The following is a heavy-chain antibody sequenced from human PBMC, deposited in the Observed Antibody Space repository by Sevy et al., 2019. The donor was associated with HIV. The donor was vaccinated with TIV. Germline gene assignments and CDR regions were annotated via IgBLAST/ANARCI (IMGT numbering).Heavy chain of an antibody. CDR1: GYTVTSYG. V-gene: IGHV1-18*04. CDR3: ATSTSGAGTTRASAFDI. D-gene: IGHD6-19*01. Sequence: ASVKVSCKASGYTVTSYGISWVRQAPGQGLEWMGWIGAYNGNTNYAQKLQGRVTMTTDTSTSTAYMELRSLRSDDTAVYYCATSTSGAGTTRASAFDIWGQGTMVTVSS. CDR2: IGAYNGNT. J-gene: IGHJ3*02.